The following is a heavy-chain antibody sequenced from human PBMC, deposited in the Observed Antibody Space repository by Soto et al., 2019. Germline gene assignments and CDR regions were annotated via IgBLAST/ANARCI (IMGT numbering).Heavy chain of an antibody. CDR2: ISGSGGST. Sequence: PGVSLRLSCAASGFTFSNYAMSWVRQAPGKGLEWVSTISGSGGSTYYADSVKGRFTISGDNSKNTVYLQMNSLRAEDTAVYYCAKDLKRGYCSGGCCYGFDYWGQGTLVTVSS. CDR1: GFTFSNYA. J-gene: IGHJ4*02. D-gene: IGHD2-15*01. CDR3: AKDLKRGYCSGGCCYGFDY. V-gene: IGHV3-23*01.